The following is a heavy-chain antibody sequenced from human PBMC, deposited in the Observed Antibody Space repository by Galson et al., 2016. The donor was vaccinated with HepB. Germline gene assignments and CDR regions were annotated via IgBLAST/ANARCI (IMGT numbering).Heavy chain of an antibody. Sequence: SLRLSCAASGFNVSDTYMTWLRQPPGKGLEWVSVIHRDGHTYLAASVKGRFSISRDNLKNTVDLQMNRLRAEDTAVYYCARGLHCTGGRCYFGPWFDAGGQGSLVTVSS. CDR1: GFNVSDTY. CDR2: IHRDGHT. D-gene: IGHD2-15*01. J-gene: IGHJ5*02. V-gene: IGHV3-53*03. CDR3: ARGLHCTGGRCYFGPWFDA.